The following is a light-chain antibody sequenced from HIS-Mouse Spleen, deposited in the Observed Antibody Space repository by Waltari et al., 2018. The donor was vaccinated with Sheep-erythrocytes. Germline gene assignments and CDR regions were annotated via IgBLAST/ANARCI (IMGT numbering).Light chain of an antibody. CDR3: CSYAGSYTVV. J-gene: IGLJ2*01. CDR2: DVS. Sequence: QSALTQPPSASGSPGQSVTISCTGTSSDVGGYNYVSWYQQHPGKAPKLMIYDVSKRPSVVPDRFSGSKSGNTASLTISGLQAEDEADYYCCSYAGSYTVVFGGGTKLTVL. V-gene: IGLV2-11*01. CDR1: SSDVGGYNY.